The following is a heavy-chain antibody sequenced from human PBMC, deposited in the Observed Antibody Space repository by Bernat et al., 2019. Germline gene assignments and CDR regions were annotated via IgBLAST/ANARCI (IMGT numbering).Heavy chain of an antibody. D-gene: IGHD4-17*01. CDR3: ARGDYGDYYYYGLDV. CDR2: INSDGSST. Sequence: EVQLVESGGGLVQPGGSLRLSCAASGFTFSSYWMHWVRQAPGQGLVWVSRINSDGSSTSYADSVKGRFTISRDNAKNTLYLQMNSLRAEDTAVYYCARGDYGDYYYYGLDVWGQGTTVTVSS. V-gene: IGHV3-74*01. J-gene: IGHJ6*02. CDR1: GFTFSSYW.